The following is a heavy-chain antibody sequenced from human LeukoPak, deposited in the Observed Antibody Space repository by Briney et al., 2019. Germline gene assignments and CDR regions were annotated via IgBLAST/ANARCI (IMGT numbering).Heavy chain of an antibody. CDR2: IYSSGNT. Sequence: RPSETLSLTCSVSGGSISNYYWNWIRQPPGKGLEWIGYIYSSGNTKYNPSLKSRVTISVDTSKNQFSLKLSSMTAADTAVYYCAKIRGLSGFGPWGQGALVTVSS. CDR1: GGSISNYY. V-gene: IGHV4-59*01. J-gene: IGHJ5*02. CDR3: AKIRGLSGFGP. D-gene: IGHD3-10*01.